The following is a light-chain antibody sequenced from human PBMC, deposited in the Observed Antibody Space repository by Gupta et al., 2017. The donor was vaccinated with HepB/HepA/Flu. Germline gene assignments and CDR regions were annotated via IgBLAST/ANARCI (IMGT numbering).Light chain of an antibody. Sequence: SSELTQPPSVSVSPGQTASITCSGDKLGDKYACWYQQKPGQSLVLVIYQDSKRTAVIPERFSGSNSENTATLTIGGTQAGDEDDYYCQAWDSSTVVFGGGTKLTVL. J-gene: IGLJ2*01. CDR2: QDS. V-gene: IGLV3-1*01. CDR3: QAWDSSTVV. CDR1: KLGDKY.